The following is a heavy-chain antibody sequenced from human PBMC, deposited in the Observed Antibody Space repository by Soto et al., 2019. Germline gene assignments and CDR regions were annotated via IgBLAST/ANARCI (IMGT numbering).Heavy chain of an antibody. CDR1: GFTFSSSA. CDR2: ISGSGGST. D-gene: IGHD6-13*01. CDR3: AKDMYSSSWYFYYYSMDV. Sequence: PGGSLRLSCSASGFTFSSSAMSWVRQAQGKGLEWVSAISGSGGSTYYADSVKGRFSISRDNSKNTLYLQMSSLRAEDTAVYYCAKDMYSSSWYFYYYSMDVWGQGTTVTVSS. J-gene: IGHJ6*02. V-gene: IGHV3-23*01.